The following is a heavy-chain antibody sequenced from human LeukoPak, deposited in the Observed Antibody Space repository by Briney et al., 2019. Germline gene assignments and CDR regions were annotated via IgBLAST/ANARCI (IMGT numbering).Heavy chain of an antibody. V-gene: IGHV4-31*03. J-gene: IGHJ2*01. D-gene: IGHD7-27*01. Sequence: SETLSLTCTVSGGSISSGGYYWSWIRQHPGKGLEWIGYIYYSGSTYYNLSLKSRVTISVDTSKNQFSLKLSSVTAADTAVYYCASHRTGEYCWYFDLWGRGTLVTVSS. CDR1: GGSISSGGYY. CDR2: IYYSGST. CDR3: ASHRTGEYCWYFDL.